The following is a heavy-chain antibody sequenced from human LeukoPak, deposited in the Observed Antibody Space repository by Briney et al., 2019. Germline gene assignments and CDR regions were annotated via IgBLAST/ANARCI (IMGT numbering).Heavy chain of an antibody. D-gene: IGHD3-22*01. J-gene: IGHJ4*02. CDR3: AREMGGVWYDSSGYYDY. CDR2: IKQDGSEK. CDR1: GFTFSSYW. Sequence: GGSLRLSCAAPGFTFSSYWMSWVRQAPGKGLEWVANIKQDGSEKYYVDSVKGRFTISRDNAKNSLYLQMNSLRAEDTAVYYCAREMGGVWYDSSGYYDYWGQGTLVTVSS. V-gene: IGHV3-7*01.